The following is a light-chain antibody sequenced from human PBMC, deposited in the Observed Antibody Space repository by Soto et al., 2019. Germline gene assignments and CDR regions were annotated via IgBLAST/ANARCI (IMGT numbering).Light chain of an antibody. CDR3: QQYNNWLRVT. Sequence: EIVMTQSPATLSASPGERATLSCRASQSVSSNLAWYQQKPGQAPRLLIYGASTRATGIPARFSGSGSGTEFTLTISSLQSEDFAVYYCQQYNNWLRVTFGQGTRLEIK. V-gene: IGKV3-15*01. J-gene: IGKJ5*01. CDR1: QSVSSN. CDR2: GAS.